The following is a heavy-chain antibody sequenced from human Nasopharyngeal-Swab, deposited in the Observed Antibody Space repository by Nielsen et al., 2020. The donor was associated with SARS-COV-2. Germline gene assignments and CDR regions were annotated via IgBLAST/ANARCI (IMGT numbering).Heavy chain of an antibody. CDR3: AKNSGSYMGRSAFDI. V-gene: IGHV3-9*01. Sequence: GGSLRLSCAASGFTFDDYAVHWVRQAPGKGLEWVSGISWNSGSTGYADSVKGRFTISRDNAKNSLYLQMNSLRAEDTALYYCAKNSGSYMGRSAFDIWGQGTMVTVSS. CDR2: ISWNSGST. D-gene: IGHD1-26*01. J-gene: IGHJ3*02. CDR1: GFTFDDYA.